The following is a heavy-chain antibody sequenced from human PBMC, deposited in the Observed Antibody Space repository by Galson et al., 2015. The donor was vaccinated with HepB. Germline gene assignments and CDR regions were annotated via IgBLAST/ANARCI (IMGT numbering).Heavy chain of an antibody. Sequence: SVKVSCKASGGTFSSYAISWVRQAPGQGLEWMGWISAYNGNTNYAQKLQGRVTMTTDTSTSTAYMELRSLRSDDTAVYYCARDFASIVVVPAATSFDPWGQGTLVTVSS. J-gene: IGHJ5*02. D-gene: IGHD2-2*01. CDR3: ARDFASIVVVPAATSFDP. V-gene: IGHV1-18*01. CDR1: GGTFSSYA. CDR2: ISAYNGNT.